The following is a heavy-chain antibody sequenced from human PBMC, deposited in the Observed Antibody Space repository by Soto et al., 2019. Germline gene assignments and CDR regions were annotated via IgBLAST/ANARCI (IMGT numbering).Heavy chain of an antibody. CDR3: AKDGFHDLPHDY. D-gene: IGHD3-3*01. Sequence: HPGGSLRLSCVTSGFTFSSYVVTWVRQAPGKGLERVSGISGSGDRTYYADSVKGRFTISRDNSKNTLFLQMNSLRAEDTAVYFCAKDGFHDLPHDYWGQGTLVTVSS. V-gene: IGHV3-23*01. CDR1: GFTFSSYV. J-gene: IGHJ4*02. CDR2: ISGSGDRT.